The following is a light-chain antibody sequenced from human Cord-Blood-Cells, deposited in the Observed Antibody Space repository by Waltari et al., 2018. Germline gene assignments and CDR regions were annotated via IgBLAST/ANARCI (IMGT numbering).Light chain of an antibody. CDR2: WAS. Sequence: DIVMTQSPDSLAVSLGERATLHCKSSLSVLYSSNNKNYLAWYQQKPGQPPKLLIYWASTRESGVPDRFSGSGSGTDFTLTISSLQAEDVAVYYCQQYYSTPYTFGQGTKLEIK. CDR3: QQYYSTPYT. V-gene: IGKV4-1*01. J-gene: IGKJ2*01. CDR1: LSVLYSSNNKNY.